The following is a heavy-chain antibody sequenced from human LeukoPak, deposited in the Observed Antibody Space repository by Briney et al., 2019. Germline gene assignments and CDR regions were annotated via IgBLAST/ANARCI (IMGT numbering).Heavy chain of an antibody. J-gene: IGHJ4*02. CDR3: ARQIPGFFFDS. D-gene: IGHD2-21*01. Sequence: SETLSLTCTVSGGSISTASYYWDWIRQPPGKGLEWIGSSFYSGSSYYNPSLKSRVTVSVDTSKDQFSLKLSSVTAADTAVYYCARQIPGFFFDSWGQGTLVTVSS. CDR2: SFYSGSS. V-gene: IGHV4-39*01. CDR1: GGSISTASYY.